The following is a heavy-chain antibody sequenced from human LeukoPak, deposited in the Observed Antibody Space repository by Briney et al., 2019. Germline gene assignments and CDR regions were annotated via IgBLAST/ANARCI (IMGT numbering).Heavy chain of an antibody. CDR2: ILYNGGS. D-gene: IGHD6-13*01. Sequence: SETLSLTCSVSGDSMSSGGYLWTWMRQHPGKGLEWIGYILYNGGSYYSPSLQSRLTISVDTSQKQFSLKMSSVTAADTAVYYCASSAAGTDFYYMDVWGKGTTVTVSS. CDR3: ASSAAGTDFYYMDV. CDR1: GDSMSSGGYL. J-gene: IGHJ6*03. V-gene: IGHV4-31*03.